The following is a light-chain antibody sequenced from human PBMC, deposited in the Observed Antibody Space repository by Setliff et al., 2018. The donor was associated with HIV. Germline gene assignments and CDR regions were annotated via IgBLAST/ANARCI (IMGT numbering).Light chain of an antibody. V-gene: IGLV2-11*01. CDR1: SSDVGGYNY. CDR3: CSYAGSYTSLYV. Sequence: QSVLTQPRSVSGSPGQSVTISCTGTSSDVGGYNYVSWYQRLPGKAPKLMIYDVTKRPSGVPDRFSGSKSGNTASLTISGLQSEDEADYYCCSYAGSYTSLYVFGTGTKVTV. CDR2: DVT. J-gene: IGLJ1*01.